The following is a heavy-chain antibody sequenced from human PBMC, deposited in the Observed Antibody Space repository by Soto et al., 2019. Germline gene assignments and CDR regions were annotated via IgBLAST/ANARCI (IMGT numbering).Heavy chain of an antibody. J-gene: IGHJ5*02. D-gene: IGHD1-1*01. V-gene: IGHV3-73*01. CDR1: GFTFSGSA. CDR2: IRSKTKKYAT. Sequence: SLRLSCATSGFTFSGSAMHWVRQASGRGLEWVGRIRSKTKKYATAYAGSVKGRFTISRDDSKNTTYLQMNSLKSEDTAFYYCSRGSLERGFDPWGQGTLVTVSS. CDR3: SRGSLERGFDP.